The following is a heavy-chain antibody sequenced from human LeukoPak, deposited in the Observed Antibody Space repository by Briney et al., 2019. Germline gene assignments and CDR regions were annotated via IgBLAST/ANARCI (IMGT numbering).Heavy chain of an antibody. CDR3: ARAPSEIGGYYPEYFRH. Sequence: GGSLRLSCAASGFTFSSYWMHWVRQSPGRGLVWVSRIKSDGSTRYADSVKGRFTISRDNAKNTVSLQMNSLRAEDTGVYYCARAPSEIGGYYPEYFRHWGQGTLVTVSP. V-gene: IGHV3-74*01. CDR1: GFTFSSYW. CDR2: IKSDGST. J-gene: IGHJ1*01. D-gene: IGHD3-22*01.